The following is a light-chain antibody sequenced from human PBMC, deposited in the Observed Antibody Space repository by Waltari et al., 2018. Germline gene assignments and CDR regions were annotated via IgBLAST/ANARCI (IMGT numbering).Light chain of an antibody. CDR1: SSDVGGYNY. CDR3: ISQTDSGTFGL. Sequence: QSALTQPASVSGSPGQSITISCTGTSSDVGGYNYVTWYQQHPGKAPKLLIYDVTKQSSGVSNRLSGSKSGNTASLTISGLQAADDADYHCISQTDSGTFGLFVGGTKLSV. V-gene: IGLV2-14*01. CDR2: DVT. J-gene: IGLJ2*01.